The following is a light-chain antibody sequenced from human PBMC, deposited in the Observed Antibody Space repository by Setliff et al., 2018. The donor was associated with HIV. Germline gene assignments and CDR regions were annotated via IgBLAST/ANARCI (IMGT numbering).Light chain of an antibody. Sequence: QSVLAQPASVSGSPGQSITISCTGISSDVGGYYSVSWYQQHPGKAPKLMIYDVINRPSGVSNRFSGSRSGNTASLTISGLQVEDEADYYCSSYTTSSTLYVFGRDQGHRP. V-gene: IGLV2-14*03. CDR1: SSDVGGYYS. CDR2: DVI. CDR3: SSYTTSSTLYV. J-gene: IGLJ1*01.